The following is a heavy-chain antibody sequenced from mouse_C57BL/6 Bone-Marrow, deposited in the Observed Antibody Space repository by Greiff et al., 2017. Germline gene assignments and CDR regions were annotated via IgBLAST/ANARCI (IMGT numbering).Heavy chain of an antibody. Sequence: QVQLQQPGAELVKPGASVKMSCKASGYTFTSYWITWVKQRPGQGLEWIGDIYPGSGSTNYNEKFKSKATLTVDTSSSTAYMQLSSRTSEDSAGYNCARYTVGDFDYWGQGTTLTVSS. J-gene: IGHJ2*01. D-gene: IGHD1-1*01. CDR2: IYPGSGST. CDR1: GYTFTSYW. CDR3: ARYTVGDFDY. V-gene: IGHV1-55*01.